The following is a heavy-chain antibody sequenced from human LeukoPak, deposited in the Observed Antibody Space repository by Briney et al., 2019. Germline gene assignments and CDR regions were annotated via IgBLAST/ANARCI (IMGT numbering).Heavy chain of an antibody. Sequence: GGSLRLSCAASGVTFSSYAMSWVRQAPGKGLEWVSVISGSGGTTYYADSVKGRFTISRDNSKNTLYLQMNSLRAEDTAVYYCAKAGENIVVVTATTKVSHFDYWGQGTLVTVSS. CDR3: AKAGENIVVVTATTKVSHFDY. CDR2: ISGSGGTT. V-gene: IGHV3-23*01. J-gene: IGHJ4*02. D-gene: IGHD2-21*02. CDR1: GVTFSSYA.